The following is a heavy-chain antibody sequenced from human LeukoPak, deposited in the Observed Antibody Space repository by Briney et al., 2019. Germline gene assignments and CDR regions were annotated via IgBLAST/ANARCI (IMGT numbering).Heavy chain of an antibody. CDR3: ARGGELYYYDSSDRRGVDY. J-gene: IGHJ4*02. Sequence: ASVKVSRKASGYTFTGYYMHWVRQAPGQGLECMGWINPNSGGTNYAQKFQGRVTMTRDTSISTAYMELSRLRSDDTAVYYCARGGELYYYDSSDRRGVDYWGQGTLVTVSS. D-gene: IGHD3-22*01. CDR2: INPNSGGT. V-gene: IGHV1-2*02. CDR1: GYTFTGYY.